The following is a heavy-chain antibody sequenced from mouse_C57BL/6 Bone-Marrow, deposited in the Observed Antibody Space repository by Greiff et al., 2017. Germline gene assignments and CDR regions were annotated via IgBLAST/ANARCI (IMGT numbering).Heavy chain of an antibody. D-gene: IGHD2-2*01. Sequence: EVQLQQSGPGLVKPSQSLSLTCSVTGYSITSGYYWNWIRQFPGNKLEWMGYISYDGSNNYNPSLKNRISITRDTSKNQFFLKLNSVTTEDTATYYCARDYYGYDGYFDYGGQGTTLTVSS. CDR3: ARDYYGYDGYFDY. V-gene: IGHV3-6*01. CDR1: GYSITSGYY. J-gene: IGHJ2*01. CDR2: ISYDGSN.